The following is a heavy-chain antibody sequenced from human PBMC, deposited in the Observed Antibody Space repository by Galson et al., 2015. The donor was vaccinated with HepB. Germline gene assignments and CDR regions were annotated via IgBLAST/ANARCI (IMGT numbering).Heavy chain of an antibody. V-gene: IGHV2-5*02. CDR1: GFSLSTSGVG. J-gene: IGHJ4*02. CDR2: LYWDDDK. D-gene: IGHD1-7*01. Sequence: PALVKPTQTLTLTCTFSGFSLSTSGVGVGWIRQPPGKALEWLGVLYWDDDKRYSPSLRSRLTITKDTSKNRVVLTMTNMDPVDTATYYCVHYGLGNYYFDYWGQGTLVTVSS. CDR3: VHYGLGNYYFDY.